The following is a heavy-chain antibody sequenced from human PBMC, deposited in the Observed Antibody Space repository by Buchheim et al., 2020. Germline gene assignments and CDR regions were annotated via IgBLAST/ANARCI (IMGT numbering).Heavy chain of an antibody. CDR1: GFTFSSYG. CDR2: ISYDGSNK. Sequence: QVQLVESGGGVVQPGRSLRLSCAASGFTFSSYGMHWVRQAPGKGLEWVAVISYDGSNKYYADSVKGRFTISRDNSKNTLSLQMNSLRAEDTAVYYCAKELIQLWSMGYGMDVWGQGTT. CDR3: AKELIQLWSMGYGMDV. J-gene: IGHJ6*02. D-gene: IGHD5-18*01. V-gene: IGHV3-30*18.